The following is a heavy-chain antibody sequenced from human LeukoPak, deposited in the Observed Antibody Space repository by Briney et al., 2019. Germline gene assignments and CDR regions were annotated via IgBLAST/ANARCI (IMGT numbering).Heavy chain of an antibody. CDR3: ARAAYDSSGYYLARGYYYYMDV. V-gene: IGHV4-39*07. CDR1: GGSISSSRYY. CDR2: IYYSGST. D-gene: IGHD3-22*01. Sequence: SETLSLTCTVSGGSISSSRYYWGWIRQPPGKGLEWIGSIYYSGSTYFNPSLKSRVTMSVDTSKNQFSLKLSSVTAADTAVYYCARAAYDSSGYYLARGYYYYMDVWGKGTTVTISS. J-gene: IGHJ6*03.